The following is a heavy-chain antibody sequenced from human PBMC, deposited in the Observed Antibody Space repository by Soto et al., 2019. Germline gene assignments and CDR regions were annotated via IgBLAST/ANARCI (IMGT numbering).Heavy chain of an antibody. CDR1: GFTFTRYS. V-gene: IGHV3-21*06. CDR2: ISSTTNYI. J-gene: IGHJ4*02. Sequence: EVQLVESGGGLVKPGGSLRLSCAASGFTFTRYSMNWVRQAPGKGLEWVSSISSTTNYIYYGDSMKGRFTISRDNAKNSLYREMNSLRAEDTAVYYCARGSEALTANFANGGQGTLVTVSS. CDR3: ARGSEALTANFAN.